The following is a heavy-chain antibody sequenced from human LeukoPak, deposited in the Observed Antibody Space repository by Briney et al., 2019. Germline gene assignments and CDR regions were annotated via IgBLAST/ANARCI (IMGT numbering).Heavy chain of an antibody. Sequence: SETLSLTCTDSGGSISSSSYYWGWIRQPPGKGLEWIGSIYYSGSTYYNPSLKSRVTISVDTSKNQFSLKLSSVTAADTAVYYCASILPAVESDYWGQGTLVTVSS. V-gene: IGHV4-39*01. CDR1: GGSISSSSYY. CDR2: IYYSGST. D-gene: IGHD6-19*01. J-gene: IGHJ4*02. CDR3: ASILPAVESDY.